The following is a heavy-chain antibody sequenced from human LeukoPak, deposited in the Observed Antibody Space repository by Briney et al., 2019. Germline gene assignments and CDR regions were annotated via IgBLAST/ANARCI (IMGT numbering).Heavy chain of an antibody. D-gene: IGHD3-3*01. CDR2: IHHSGST. Sequence: SETLSLTCAVSGGSISSSNWWSWVRQPPGKGLEWIGEIHHSGSTNYSPSLKSRVTVSVDNSRNDFSLSLTSVSAADTAVYYCARVKIKGGITIFKEYHYMDVWGKGSTVTVSS. CDR1: GGSISSSNW. V-gene: IGHV4-4*02. J-gene: IGHJ6*03. CDR3: ARVKIKGGITIFKEYHYMDV.